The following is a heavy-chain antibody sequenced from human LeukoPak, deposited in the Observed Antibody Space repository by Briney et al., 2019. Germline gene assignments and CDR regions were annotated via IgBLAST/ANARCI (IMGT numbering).Heavy chain of an antibody. CDR3: AKDRQNYYRSGYYFDY. J-gene: IGHJ4*02. CDR1: GFTFSSYV. CDR2: ISGSGGST. D-gene: IGHD3-10*01. V-gene: IGHV3-23*01. Sequence: GGSLRLSCAASGFTFSSYVMIWVRQAPGKGLEWVSSISGSGGSTYYADFVKGRFTIFRDVSKNTLYLEMNSLRAKDTAVYYCAKDRQNYYRSGYYFDYWGQGTLVTVSS.